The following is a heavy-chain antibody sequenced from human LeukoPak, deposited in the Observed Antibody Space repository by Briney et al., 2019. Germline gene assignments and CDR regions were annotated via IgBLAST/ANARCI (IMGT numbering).Heavy chain of an antibody. CDR2: IYYSGTT. CDR3: ARGVYIAAAQYAY. V-gene: IGHV4-59*01. J-gene: IGHJ4*02. CDR1: GGSISSYY. D-gene: IGHD6-13*01. Sequence: SETLSLTCTVSGGSISSYYWSWIRQPPGKELEWIGYIYYSGTTNYNPSLKSRVTISVDTSKDQFSLKLSSVTAADTAVYYCARGVYIAAAQYAYWGQGTLVTVSS.